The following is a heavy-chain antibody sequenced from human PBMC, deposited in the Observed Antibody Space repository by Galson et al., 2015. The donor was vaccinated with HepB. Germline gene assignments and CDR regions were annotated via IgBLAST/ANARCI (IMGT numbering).Heavy chain of an antibody. CDR2: ISSNGRST. Sequence: SLRLSCAASGLTFSSYAMDWVRQAPGKGLEYVSAISSNGRSTYYADSVKGGFTISRDNSKDTLYLQMSSLTVEDTAVYFCVKVSQSYWYAPSDYWGQGTLVTVSS. CDR1: GLTFSSYA. J-gene: IGHJ4*02. V-gene: IGHV3-64D*06. D-gene: IGHD3-10*01. CDR3: VKVSQSYWYAPSDY.